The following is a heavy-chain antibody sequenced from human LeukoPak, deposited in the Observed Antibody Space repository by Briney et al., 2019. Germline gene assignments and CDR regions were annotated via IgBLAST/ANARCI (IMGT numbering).Heavy chain of an antibody. D-gene: IGHD3-10*01. CDR1: GFTFSSYA. CDR2: ISYHGSNK. Sequence: GGSLRLSCAASGFTFSSYALHWVRQAPAKGRESGAVISYHGSNKFYADSVKGRFTLSRDNSKNTLYLQMNSLRIEDTAVYYCGRGSVGFGELNYWGQGTLVTVSS. CDR3: GRGSVGFGELNY. J-gene: IGHJ4*02. V-gene: IGHV3-30*01.